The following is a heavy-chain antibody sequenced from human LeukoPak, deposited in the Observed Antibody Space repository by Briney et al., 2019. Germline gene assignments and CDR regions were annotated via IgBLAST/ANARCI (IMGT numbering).Heavy chain of an antibody. CDR2: IDPSDFYT. Sequence: GESLKISCQGSGYSFSTYRISWVRQMPGKGLEWMGKIDPSDFYTDYSPSFQGHVTISADTSINTAFLVWSSLKTSDTAIYYCASSIAAAGIGQNTFDIWGQGTVVAVSS. J-gene: IGHJ3*02. CDR1: GYSFSTYR. D-gene: IGHD6-13*01. V-gene: IGHV5-10-1*01. CDR3: ASSIAAAGIGQNTFDI.